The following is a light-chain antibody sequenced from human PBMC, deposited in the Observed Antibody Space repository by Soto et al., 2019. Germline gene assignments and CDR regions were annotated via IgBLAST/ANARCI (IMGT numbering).Light chain of an antibody. CDR1: SSDVGGYNY. V-gene: IGLV2-11*01. CDR3: CSYAGSSTGV. CDR2: DVS. J-gene: IGLJ2*01. Sequence: QSALTQPRSVSGSPGQSVTISCTGTSSDVGGYNYVSWYQQHPGKAPKVMIYDVSKRPSGVPDRFSGSKSGNTASLTISGLQAEDEADYYRCSYAGSSTGVFGGGTKLTVL.